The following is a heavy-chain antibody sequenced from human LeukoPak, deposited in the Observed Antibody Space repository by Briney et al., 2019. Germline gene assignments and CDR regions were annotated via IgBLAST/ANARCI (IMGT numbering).Heavy chain of an antibody. CDR1: GGSISSSSYY. V-gene: IGHV4-39*01. J-gene: IGHJ5*02. Sequence: PSETLSLTCTVSGGSISSSSYYWGWIRQPPGKGLEWIGSIYYSGSTYYNPSLKSRVTISVDTSKNQFSLKLSSVTAADTAVYYCARRPLYCSSTSCSGSDPWGQGTLVTVSS. CDR2: IYYSGST. D-gene: IGHD2-2*01. CDR3: ARRPLYCSSTSCSGSDP.